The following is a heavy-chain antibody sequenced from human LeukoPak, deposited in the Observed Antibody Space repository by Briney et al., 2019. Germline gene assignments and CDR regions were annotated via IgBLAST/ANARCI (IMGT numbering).Heavy chain of an antibody. CDR2: ISAYNGNT. V-gene: IGHV1-18*01. CDR3: ARDAPGYCSSTSCYGSPYYYYYMDV. Sequence: ASVKVSCKASGYTFTSYGISWVRQAPGQGLEWMGWISAYNGNTNYAQKLQGRVTMTTDTSTSTAYMELRSLRSDDTAVYYCARDAPGYCSSTSCYGSPYYYYYMDVWGKGTTVTVSS. CDR1: GYTFTSYG. D-gene: IGHD2-2*01. J-gene: IGHJ6*03.